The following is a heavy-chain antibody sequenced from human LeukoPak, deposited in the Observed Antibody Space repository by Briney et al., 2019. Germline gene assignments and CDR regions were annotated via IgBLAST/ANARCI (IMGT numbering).Heavy chain of an antibody. D-gene: IGHD5-18*01. CDR2: ISGSGGST. J-gene: IGHJ4*02. V-gene: IGHV3-23*01. Sequence: PGGSLRLSCAACGFTFSSYAMSWVRQAPGKGLEGVSAISGSGGSTYYADSVKGRFTISRDNSKNTLYLQMNSLRAEDTAVYYCAKGYSYATRPFWDYWGQGTLVTVYS. CDR1: GFTFSSYA. CDR3: AKGYSYATRPFWDY.